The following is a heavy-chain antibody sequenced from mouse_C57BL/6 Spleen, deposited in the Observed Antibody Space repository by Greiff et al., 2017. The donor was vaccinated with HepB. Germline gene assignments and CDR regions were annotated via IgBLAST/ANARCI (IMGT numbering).Heavy chain of an antibody. Sequence: QVQLQQSGPELVKPGASVKISCKASGYAFSSSWMNWVKQRPGKGLEWIGRIYPGDGDTNYNGKFKGKATLTADKSSSTAYMQLSSLASEDSAVYFCGRSLITTVGFYFDYWGQGTTLTVSS. CDR3: GRSLITTVGFYFDY. D-gene: IGHD1-1*01. CDR2: IYPGDGDT. V-gene: IGHV1-82*01. J-gene: IGHJ2*01. CDR1: GYAFSSSW.